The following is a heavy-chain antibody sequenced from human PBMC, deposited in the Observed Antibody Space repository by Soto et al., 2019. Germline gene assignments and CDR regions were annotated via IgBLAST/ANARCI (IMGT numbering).Heavy chain of an antibody. CDR1: GYTLTELS. Sequence: ASVKVSCKVSGYTLTELSMHWVRQAPGKGLEWMGGFDPEDGETIYAQKFQGRVTMTEDTSTDTAYMELSSLRSEDTAVYYCATDRSPLGELSLTPDAFDIWGQGTMVTVSS. CDR2: FDPEDGET. J-gene: IGHJ3*02. CDR3: ATDRSPLGELSLTPDAFDI. V-gene: IGHV1-24*01. D-gene: IGHD3-16*02.